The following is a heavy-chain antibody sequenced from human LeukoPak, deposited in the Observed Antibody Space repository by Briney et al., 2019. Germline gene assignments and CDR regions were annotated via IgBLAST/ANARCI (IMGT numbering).Heavy chain of an antibody. D-gene: IGHD2-21*02. V-gene: IGHV3-23*01. Sequence: GGSLRLSCAASGFTFDSYVMNWVRQTPGKGLEWVSSISGSGDSTFYADSVKGRFSISRDNSKNTLYLQVNGLRTEDTAVYYCAKDRLLNCRGDCYIFDYWGQGTVVTVSS. CDR3: AKDRLLNCRGDCYIFDY. J-gene: IGHJ4*02. CDR1: GFTFDSYV. CDR2: ISGSGDST.